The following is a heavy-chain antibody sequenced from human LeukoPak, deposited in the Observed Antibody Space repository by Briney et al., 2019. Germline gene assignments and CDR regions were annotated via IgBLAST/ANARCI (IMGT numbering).Heavy chain of an antibody. V-gene: IGHV3-7*03. Sequence: GGSLRLSCVASGFTFSSYWMSWVRQAPGKGLEWVANIKQDGSEKYYVDSVKGRFTISRDNAKNSLYLQMNSLRAEDTAVYYCARDSGDGYNLWGQGTLVTVSS. CDR3: ARDSGDGYNL. J-gene: IGHJ5*02. D-gene: IGHD5-24*01. CDR1: GFTFSSYW. CDR2: IKQDGSEK.